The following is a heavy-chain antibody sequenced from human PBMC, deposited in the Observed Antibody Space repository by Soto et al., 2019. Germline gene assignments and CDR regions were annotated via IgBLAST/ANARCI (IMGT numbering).Heavy chain of an antibody. J-gene: IGHJ5*02. V-gene: IGHV4-30-4*01. D-gene: IGHD2-21*01. CDR2: IYYTGIT. CDR1: GGSVSGVDYF. CDR3: AREERKGIISWFDP. Sequence: LSLTCTVSGGSVSGVDYFWSWIRQSPGKGLEWIGYIYYTGITHLNPSLKSRLTMAVDTSKNEFSLKLTSVSAADTAVYFCAREERKGIISWFDPWGQGTPVTVSS.